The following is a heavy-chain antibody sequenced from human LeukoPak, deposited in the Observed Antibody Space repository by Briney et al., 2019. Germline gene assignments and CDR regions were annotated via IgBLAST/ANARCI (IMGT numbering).Heavy chain of an antibody. D-gene: IGHD2-2*02. Sequence: ASVKVSCEASGYTFTGYYMHWVRQAPGQGLEWMGWIDPNSGGTNYAQKFQGRVTMTRDTSISTAYMELSRLRSDDTAVYYCARDNVVPAAISSNWFDPWGQGTLVTVSS. CDR3: ARDNVVPAAISSNWFDP. CDR2: IDPNSGGT. V-gene: IGHV1-2*02. CDR1: GYTFTGYY. J-gene: IGHJ5*02.